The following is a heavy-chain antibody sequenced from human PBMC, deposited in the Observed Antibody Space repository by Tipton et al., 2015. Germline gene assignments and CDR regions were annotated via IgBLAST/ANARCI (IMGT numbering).Heavy chain of an antibody. CDR1: GYTFTYRY. J-gene: IGHJ4*02. CDR3: ARRGVGTSFDF. CDR2: IIPLFGSA. V-gene: IGHV1-69*13. D-gene: IGHD3-10*01. Sequence: QLVQSGAEVKKTGSSVKVSCKASGYTFTYRYLHWVRQAPGQALEWMGGIIPLFGSANYAQKFQGRVTIAADESTSTAYMELSSLRSDDTAVYYCARRGVGTSFDFWGPGTLVTVSS.